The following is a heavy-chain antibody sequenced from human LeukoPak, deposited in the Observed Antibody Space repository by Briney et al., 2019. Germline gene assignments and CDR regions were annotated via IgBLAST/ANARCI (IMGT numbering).Heavy chain of an antibody. V-gene: IGHV4-61*02. J-gene: IGHJ4*02. D-gene: IGHD3-10*01. Sequence: SETLSLTCTVSGDSISGANYYWTWIRQPADKGLEWIGRISTSGSTSYDPSLKSRVTISVDTSKNQFFLNLNSVTAADTAVYYCARESRNYQGSGTYPDYWGQGTLVTVSS. CDR3: ARESRNYQGSGTYPDY. CDR2: ISTSGST. CDR1: GDSISGANYY.